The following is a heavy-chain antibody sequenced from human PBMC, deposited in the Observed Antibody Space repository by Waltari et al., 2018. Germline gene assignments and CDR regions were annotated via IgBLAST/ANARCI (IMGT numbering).Heavy chain of an antibody. V-gene: IGHV3-21*06. J-gene: IGHJ5*02. CDR2: ISGRSYYI. Sequence: EVQVVESGGGLVKPGGSLRLSCAASGFTFSSYSMNWVRQAPGKGREWVSSISGRSYYISYADSVKGRFTISRDNAKNSLYLQMNSLSAEDTAVYYCARDRGVRGAKGWFDPWGQGTLVTVSS. D-gene: IGHD3-10*01. CDR1: GFTFSSYS. CDR3: ARDRGVRGAKGWFDP.